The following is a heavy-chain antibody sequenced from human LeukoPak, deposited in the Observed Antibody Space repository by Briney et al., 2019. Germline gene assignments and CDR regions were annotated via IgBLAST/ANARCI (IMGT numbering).Heavy chain of an antibody. CDR1: EFTFRSYW. V-gene: IGHV3-7*01. CDR3: ARRGGIAAAGTAVDY. D-gene: IGHD6-13*01. Sequence: GGSLRLSCEASEFTFRSYWMTWVRQAPGKGLEGLANINQDGSEKYYVDSVRGRFTISRDNAENTVYLQMNGLRAEDTAIYYCARRGGIAAAGTAVDYWGQGTLVTVSS. J-gene: IGHJ4*02. CDR2: INQDGSEK.